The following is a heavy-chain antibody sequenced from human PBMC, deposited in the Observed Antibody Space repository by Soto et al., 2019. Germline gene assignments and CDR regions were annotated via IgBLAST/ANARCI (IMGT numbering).Heavy chain of an antibody. Sequence: PGGSLRLSCAASGFTFTSYAMSWVRQAPGKGLEWVSAISGSGGSAYYADSVKGRFTISRDNSKNTLYLQMNSLRAEDTAVYYCAKDRHDYTPSNWFDPWGQGTLVTVSS. CDR3: AKDRHDYTPSNWFDP. J-gene: IGHJ5*02. CDR1: GFTFTSYA. D-gene: IGHD4-4*01. V-gene: IGHV3-23*01. CDR2: ISGSGGSA.